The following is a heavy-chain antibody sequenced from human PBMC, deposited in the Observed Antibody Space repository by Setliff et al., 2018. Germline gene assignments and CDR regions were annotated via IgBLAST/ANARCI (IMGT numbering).Heavy chain of an antibody. CDR1: GGSFSTYY. D-gene: IGHD1-1*01. V-gene: IGHV4-34*01. J-gene: IGHJ3*02. CDR2: INHSGST. CDR3: ARIRGPTGNCQEAFDI. Sequence: PSETLSLTCAVYGGSFSTYYWNWIRQPPGKGLEWIGEINHSGSTNYNPSLKSRVTISVDTSKSQFSLKLTSVTAADTAVYYCARIRGPTGNCQEAFDIWSEGTMVTVSS.